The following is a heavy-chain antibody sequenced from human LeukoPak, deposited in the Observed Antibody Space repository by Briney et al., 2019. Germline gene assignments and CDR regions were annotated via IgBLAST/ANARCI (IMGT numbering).Heavy chain of an antibody. CDR1: GGTFSGYA. D-gene: IGHD3-16*02. CDR3: ASSSSHTLLGELSAMDYYYGMDV. J-gene: IGHJ6*02. CDR2: IIPIFGTA. Sequence: GSSVKVSCKASGGTFSGYAISWVRQAPGQGLEWMGGIIPIFGTANYAQKFQGRVTITTDESTSTAYMELRSLRSDDTAVYYCASSSSHTLLGELSAMDYYYGMDVWGQGTTVTVSS. V-gene: IGHV1-69*05.